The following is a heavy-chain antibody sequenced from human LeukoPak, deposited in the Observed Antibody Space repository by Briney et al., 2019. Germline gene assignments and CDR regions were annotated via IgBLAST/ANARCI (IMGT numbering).Heavy chain of an antibody. CDR2: VFYSGST. D-gene: IGHD3-9*01. CDR1: GDSISSSSFY. V-gene: IGHV4-39*01. J-gene: IGHJ3*02. CDR3: ARLDKRVHNTFDI. Sequence: PSETLSLTCTVSGDSISSSSFYWAWIRQPPGKGLEYIGSVFYSGSTYYNPSLRSRVTFSVDTSKNQFSLKLTSVTAADTAVYYCARLDKRVHNTFDIWGQGTMVTASS.